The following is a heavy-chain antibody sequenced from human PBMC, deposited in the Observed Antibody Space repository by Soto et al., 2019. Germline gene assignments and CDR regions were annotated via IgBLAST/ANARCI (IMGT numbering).Heavy chain of an antibody. D-gene: IGHD3-10*01. CDR3: ARGLHSGDAFDY. V-gene: IGHV4-30-4*01. Sequence: QVQLQESGPGLVKPSQTLSLICTVSGGSISSGDYYWSWIRQPPGKGLEWIGYIYYSGSTYYNPSLTSRVTISVDTSKNQFSLKLSSVTAADTAVYYCARGLHSGDAFDYWGQGTLVTVSS. CDR2: IYYSGST. CDR1: GGSISSGDYY. J-gene: IGHJ4*02.